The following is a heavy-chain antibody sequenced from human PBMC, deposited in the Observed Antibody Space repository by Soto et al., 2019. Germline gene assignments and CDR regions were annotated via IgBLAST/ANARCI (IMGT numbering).Heavy chain of an antibody. V-gene: IGHV1-69*01. CDR1: GGTFSSYA. D-gene: IGHD3-22*01. J-gene: IGHJ3*02. CDR2: IIPIFGTA. CDR3: ARVLKGYYASSGYAFDI. Sequence: QVQLVQSGAEVKKPGSSVKVSCKASGGTFSSYAISWVRQAPGQGLEWMGGIIPIFGTANYAQKFRGRVTITADESTSTAYMELSSLRAEDTAVYYCARVLKGYYASSGYAFDIWGKWTMVTVSS.